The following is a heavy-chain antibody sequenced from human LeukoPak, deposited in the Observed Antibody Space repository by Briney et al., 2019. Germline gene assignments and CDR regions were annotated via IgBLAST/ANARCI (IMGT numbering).Heavy chain of an antibody. J-gene: IGHJ6*02. V-gene: IGHV3-23*01. CDR2: ISGSGGST. CDR1: GFTFSSYA. Sequence: PGGSLRLSCAASGFTFSSYAMSWVRQAPGKGLEWVSAISGSGGSTHYADSVKGRFTISRDNSKNTLYLQMNSLRAEDTAVYYCAKDGYSSGWSREDGMDVWGQGTTVTVSS. D-gene: IGHD6-19*01. CDR3: AKDGYSSGWSREDGMDV.